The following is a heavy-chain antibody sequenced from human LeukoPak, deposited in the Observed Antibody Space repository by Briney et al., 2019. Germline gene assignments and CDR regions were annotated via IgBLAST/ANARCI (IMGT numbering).Heavy chain of an antibody. J-gene: IGHJ4*02. CDR2: ISASSGNT. V-gene: IGHV1-18*01. Sequence: ASVKVSCKASGYSFSIFGMTWVRQAPGQGLEWMGWISASSGNTNYAQKLQDRVTMTTDTSTSTAYMELRSLKSDDTAIYYCARAGATETTHFDYWGPGTLVTVSS. CDR3: ARAGATETTHFDY. CDR1: GYSFSIFG. D-gene: IGHD4-17*01.